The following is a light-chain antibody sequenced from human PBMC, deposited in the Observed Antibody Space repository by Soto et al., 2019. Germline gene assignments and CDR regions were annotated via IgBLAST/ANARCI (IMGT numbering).Light chain of an antibody. CDR3: ISYTSTSTLV. Sequence: QSALTQPASVSGAPGQSSTISCTGTSSDIGAYSYVSWYQQHPGKAPKLMIYEVNNRPSGISDRFSGSKSGNTASLTISGLQAEDEADYYCISYTSTSTLVFGTGTKATVL. J-gene: IGLJ1*01. CDR2: EVN. CDR1: SSDIGAYSY. V-gene: IGLV2-14*01.